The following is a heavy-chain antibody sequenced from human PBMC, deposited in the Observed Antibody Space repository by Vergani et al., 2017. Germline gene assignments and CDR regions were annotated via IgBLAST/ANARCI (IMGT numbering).Heavy chain of an antibody. CDR1: GFTFSSYA. CDR2: ISGSGGST. V-gene: IGHV3-23*01. CDR3: AKAKGYYYYYYMDV. J-gene: IGHJ6*03. Sequence: EVQLLESGGGLVQPGGSLRLSCAASGFTFSSYAMSWVRQAPGKGLEWVSAISGSGGSTYYADSGKGRFTISRDNSKNTLYLQMNSLRAEDTAVYYCAKAKGYYYYYYMDVWGKGTTVTVSS.